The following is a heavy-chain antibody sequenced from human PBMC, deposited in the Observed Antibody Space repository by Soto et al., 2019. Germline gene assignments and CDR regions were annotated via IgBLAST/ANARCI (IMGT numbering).Heavy chain of an antibody. Sequence: QVQLVQSGAEVKKPGSSVKVSCKASGGTFSSYAISWVRQAPGQGLEWMGGIIPIFGTANYAQKFQGRVTITADESTSTPYMELSSVRSEDTAVYYCARSVLGASRSHYYGMDVWGQGTTVTVSS. V-gene: IGHV1-69*01. CDR3: ARSVLGASRSHYYGMDV. D-gene: IGHD1-26*01. CDR2: IIPIFGTA. J-gene: IGHJ6*02. CDR1: GGTFSSYA.